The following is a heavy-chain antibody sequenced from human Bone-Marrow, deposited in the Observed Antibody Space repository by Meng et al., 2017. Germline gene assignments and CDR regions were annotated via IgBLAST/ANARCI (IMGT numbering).Heavy chain of an antibody. V-gene: IGHV3-11*06. CDR1: GFTFSDYY. CDR2: ISSSSSYI. D-gene: IGHD6-19*01. J-gene: IGHJ4*02. Sequence: GESLKISCAASGFTFSDYYMSWIRQAPGKGLEWVSSISSSSSYIYYADSVKGRFTISRDNAKNSLYLQMNSLRAEDTAVYYCARDSWLASDWGQGTLVTVSS. CDR3: ARDSWLASD.